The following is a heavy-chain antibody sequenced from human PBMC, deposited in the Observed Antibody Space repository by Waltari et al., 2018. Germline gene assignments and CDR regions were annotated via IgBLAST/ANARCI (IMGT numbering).Heavy chain of an antibody. D-gene: IGHD1-1*01. J-gene: IGHJ4*02. CDR3: VRTARNPDF. CDR1: GFTFSNYW. CDR2: IKEDGSVK. V-gene: IGHV3-7*01. Sequence: EVRLVESGGDLVQPGGSLRISCAASGFTFSNYWMTWVRQAPGRGLEAVANIKEDGSVKNYVDSVRGRFTISRDNARNSLSLQMDSLRAEDTAVYYCVRTARNPDFWGQGTLVTVSS.